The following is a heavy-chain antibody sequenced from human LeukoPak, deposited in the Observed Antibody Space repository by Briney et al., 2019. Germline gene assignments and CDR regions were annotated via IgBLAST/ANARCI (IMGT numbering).Heavy chain of an antibody. J-gene: IGHJ3*02. CDR1: GYSISSGYY. CDR3: ARSVAKTLGYCSSTRCYGLHAFDI. Sequence: SETLSLTCAVSGYSISSGYYWGWIRQPPGKGLEWIGNIYHSQSTYYNPSLKSRVTISVDTSKNQFSLKLSSVTAADTAVYYCARSVAKTLGYCSSTRCYGLHAFDIW. D-gene: IGHD2-2*01. CDR2: IYHSQST. V-gene: IGHV4-38-2*01.